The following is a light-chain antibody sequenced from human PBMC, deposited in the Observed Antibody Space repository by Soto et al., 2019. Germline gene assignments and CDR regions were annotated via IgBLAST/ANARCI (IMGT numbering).Light chain of an antibody. CDR1: SSDVGGYNY. CDR2: DVS. V-gene: IGLV2-14*01. CDR3: CSYTTSNTRQIV. J-gene: IGLJ1*01. Sequence: QCALTQPASVSGSPGQSITISWTGTSSDVGGYNYVSWYQQHPGKAPKFMIYDVSNRPSGVSNRFSGSKSGNTASLTISGLQAEDEADYYCCSYTTSNTRQIVFGTGTKLTVL.